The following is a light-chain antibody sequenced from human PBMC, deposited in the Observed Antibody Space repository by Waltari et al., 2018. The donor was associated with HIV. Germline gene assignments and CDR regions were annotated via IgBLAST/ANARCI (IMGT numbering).Light chain of an antibody. CDR3: SSYTSYSRLV. CDR2: DVS. V-gene: IGLV2-14*01. J-gene: IGLJ1*01. Sequence: QTALTQPASVSVSPGQSITIPCSGPSIYIRAFSQVSWFQHHPGKAPKLIMFDVSIRPSGLSNRFSGSKSGITASLTISGLQTEDEADYYCSSYTSYSRLVFGTGTKVTV. CDR1: SIYIRAFSQ.